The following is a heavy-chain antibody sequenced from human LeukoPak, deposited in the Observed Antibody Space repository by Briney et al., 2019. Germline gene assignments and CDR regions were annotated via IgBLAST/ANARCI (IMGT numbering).Heavy chain of an antibody. V-gene: IGHV3-23*01. D-gene: IGHD3-9*01. CDR1: GFTVSSNY. CDR2: ISGSGGST. CDR3: AKDQARVYDILTGYQSIDAFDV. Sequence: GGSLRLSCAASGFTVSSNYMSWVRQAPGKGLEWVSAISGSGGSTYYADSVKGRFTISRDNSKNTLYLQMNSLRAEDTAVYYCAKDQARVYDILTGYQSIDAFDVWGQGTMVTVSS. J-gene: IGHJ3*01.